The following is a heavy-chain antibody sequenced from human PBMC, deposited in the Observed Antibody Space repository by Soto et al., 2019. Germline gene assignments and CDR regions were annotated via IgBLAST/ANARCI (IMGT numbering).Heavy chain of an antibody. V-gene: IGHV1-69*12. CDR3: AREMITFGEGFDL. J-gene: IGHJ2*01. CDR1: VGTFSSYA. D-gene: IGHD3-16*01. Sequence: QVQLVQSGAEVKKPGSSLKVSCKASVGTFSSYAISWVRQAPGQGLEWMGGIIPMFGTANYAQKFQGRVTITADESTSTAYMELSSLRSEDTAVYYCAREMITFGEGFDLWGRGTLVTVSS. CDR2: IIPMFGTA.